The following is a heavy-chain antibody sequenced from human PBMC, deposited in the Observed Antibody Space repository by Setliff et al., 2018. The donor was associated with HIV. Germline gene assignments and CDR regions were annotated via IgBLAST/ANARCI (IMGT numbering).Heavy chain of an antibody. CDR1: GFSFSSYS. CDR3: AKVLLFGVDVFDI. Sequence: HPGGSLRLSCAASGFSFSSYSMNWVRQAPGKGLEWIAYINTATVTTTVYYADSVKGRFTVSRDNAKNSLYLQMTSLRDEDTAVYYCAKVLLFGVDVFDIWGQGTMVTVSS. J-gene: IGHJ3*02. D-gene: IGHD3-10*02. V-gene: IGHV3-48*02. CDR2: INTATVTTT.